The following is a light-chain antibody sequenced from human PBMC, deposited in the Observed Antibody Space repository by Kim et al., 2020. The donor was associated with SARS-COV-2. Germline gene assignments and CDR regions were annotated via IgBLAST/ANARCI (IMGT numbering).Light chain of an antibody. J-gene: IGLJ2*01. Sequence: GQKDTISGSGSSSNIGNNYVAWYQQLPGTAPKLLIYDNNKRPSGIPDRFSGSKSGTSATLGITGLQTGDEADYYCGTWDSSLSAVVFGGGTKLTVL. CDR2: DNN. V-gene: IGLV1-51*01. CDR1: SSNIGNNY. CDR3: GTWDSSLSAVV.